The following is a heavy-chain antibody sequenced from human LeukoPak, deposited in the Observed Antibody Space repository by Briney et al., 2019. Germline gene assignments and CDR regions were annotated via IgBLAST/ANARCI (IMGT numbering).Heavy chain of an antibody. CDR1: GGSISSYY. D-gene: IGHD6-19*01. J-gene: IGHJ4*02. V-gene: IGHV4-59*08. Sequence: SETLSLTCTVSGGSISSYYWSWIRQPPGKGLEWIGYIYYSGSTNYNPSLKSRVTISVDTSKNQFSLKLSSVTAADTAVYYCATHYEIAVAGIRYWGQGTLVTVSS. CDR3: ATHYEIAVAGIRY. CDR2: IYYSGST.